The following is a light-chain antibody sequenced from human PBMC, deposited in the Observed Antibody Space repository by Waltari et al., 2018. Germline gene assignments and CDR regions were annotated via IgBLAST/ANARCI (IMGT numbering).Light chain of an antibody. CDR2: SKK. CDR3: AAWDDSLNGVV. CDR1: SSNVGSNP. V-gene: IGLV1-44*01. Sequence: QSVLTQPPSASGTPGQRVTISCSGSSSNVGSNPVNWYQQVTGAAPKLLIQSKKQRPSGVPDRVSGSKSGTSASLAISGLQSEDEADYYCAAWDDSLNGVVFGGVTKLTVL. J-gene: IGLJ2*01.